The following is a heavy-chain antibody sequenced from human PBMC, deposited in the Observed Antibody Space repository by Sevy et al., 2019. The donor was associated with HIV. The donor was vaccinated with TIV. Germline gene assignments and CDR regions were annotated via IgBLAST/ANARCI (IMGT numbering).Heavy chain of an antibody. CDR3: ARAGGWGNINHSNQILDI. CDR2: IDQDGSDK. V-gene: IGHV3-7*01. Sequence: GGSLRLSCAASEFIFTGYWMNWVRQAPGKGLEWVANIDQDGSDKRYVDSVGGRFTISRDNANNFLYLQMSSLRADDTAVFYCARAGGWGNINHSNQILDIWGHGTKVTVSS. D-gene: IGHD3-16*01. CDR1: EFIFTGYW. J-gene: IGHJ3*02.